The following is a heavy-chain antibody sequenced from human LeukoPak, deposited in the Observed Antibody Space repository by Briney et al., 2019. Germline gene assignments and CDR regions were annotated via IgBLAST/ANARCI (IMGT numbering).Heavy chain of an antibody. CDR1: GGSISTYW. D-gene: IGHD1-26*01. Sequence: SETLSLTCTVSGGSISTYWWSWIRQPPGKGLEWIGNIYYSGSTNYNPSLKSRLTISVDTSNIQFSLKLSSVTAADTAVYYCARGNIVGGTSTNWGQGTLVTVSS. J-gene: IGHJ4*02. V-gene: IGHV4-59*01. CDR2: IYYSGST. CDR3: ARGNIVGGTSTN.